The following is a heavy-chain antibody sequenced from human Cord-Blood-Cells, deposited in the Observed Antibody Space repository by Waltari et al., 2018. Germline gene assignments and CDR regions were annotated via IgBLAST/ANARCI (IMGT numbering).Heavy chain of an antibody. CDR1: GGTFSSYA. V-gene: IGHV1-69*06. CDR2: IIPIFGTA. D-gene: IGHD2-2*01. J-gene: IGHJ6*02. CDR3: ARGDCSSISCYYYYGMDV. Sequence: QVQLVQSGAEVTKPGSSVKVSCKASGGTFSSYAISWVRQAPGQGLEWMGGIIPIFGTANYAQKFQGRVTITADKSTSTAYMELSSLRSEDTAVYYCARGDCSSISCYYYYGMDVWGQGTTVTVSS.